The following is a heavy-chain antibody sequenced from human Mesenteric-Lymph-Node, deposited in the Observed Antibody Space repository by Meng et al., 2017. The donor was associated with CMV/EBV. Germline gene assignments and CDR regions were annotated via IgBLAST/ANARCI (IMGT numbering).Heavy chain of an antibody. CDR2: IEGDGSRT. CDR1: GFPFSGYW. Sequence: GESLKISCEASGFPFSGYWMNWVRQAPGKGLEWVANIEGDGSRTYYVDSVKGRFTISRDNAKNSAYLQMNRLTAEDTAVYYCARANNFDHWGQGTLVTVSS. CDR3: ARANNFDH. D-gene: IGHD4/OR15-4a*01. V-gene: IGHV3-7*01. J-gene: IGHJ4*02.